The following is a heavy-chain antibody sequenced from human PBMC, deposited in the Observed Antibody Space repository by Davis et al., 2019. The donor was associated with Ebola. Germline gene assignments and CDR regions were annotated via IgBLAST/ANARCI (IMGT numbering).Heavy chain of an antibody. CDR2: IFSNDEK. CDR3: ARSYYDLWSGYQDY. J-gene: IGHJ4*02. CDR1: GFSLSNARMG. D-gene: IGHD3-3*01. Sequence: SGPTLVTSTETLTLTCTVSGFSLSNARMGVSWIRQHPGKALEWLAHIFSNDEKFYSTSLKSRLTISKDTSKSQVVLTMTNMEPVDTATYYCARSYYDLWSGYQDYWGQGTLVTVSS. V-gene: IGHV2-26*01.